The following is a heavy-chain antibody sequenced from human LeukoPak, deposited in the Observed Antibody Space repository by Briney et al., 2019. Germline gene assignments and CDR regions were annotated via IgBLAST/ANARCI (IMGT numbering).Heavy chain of an antibody. D-gene: IGHD6-19*01. J-gene: IGHJ4*02. CDR1: GYTLSELS. V-gene: IGHV1-24*01. CDR3: AIRWLVLGPPYYFDY. Sequence: ASVKVSCMVSGYTLSELSMHWVRQAPGKGLEWMGGFDPEDGETIYAQKFQGRVTMTEDTSTDTAYMELSSLRSEDTAVYYCAIRWLVLGPPYYFDYWGQGTLVTVSS. CDR2: FDPEDGET.